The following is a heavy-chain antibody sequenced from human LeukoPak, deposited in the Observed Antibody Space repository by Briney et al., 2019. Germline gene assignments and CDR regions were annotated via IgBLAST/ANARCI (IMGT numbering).Heavy chain of an antibody. Sequence: GGSLRLSCAASGFTFSSYSMNWVRQAPGKGLEWVSAISGSGGSTYYADSVKGRFTISRDNSKNTLYLQMNSLRAEDTAVYYCAKGIAARPGYFDYWGQGTLVTVSS. CDR3: AKGIAARPGYFDY. D-gene: IGHD6-6*01. CDR1: GFTFSSYS. CDR2: ISGSGGST. J-gene: IGHJ4*02. V-gene: IGHV3-23*01.